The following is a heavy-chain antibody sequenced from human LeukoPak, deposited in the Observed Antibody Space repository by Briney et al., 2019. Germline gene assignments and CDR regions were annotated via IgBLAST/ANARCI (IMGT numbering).Heavy chain of an antibody. CDR3: ARDLVSGAYTFDI. D-gene: IGHD3-16*01. V-gene: IGHV3-48*03. Sequence: GGSLRLSCAASGSTFSSFSTYDFNWVRQAPGKGLEWVSYISSSGATIYYADSVKGRFTVSRDNAKNSLYLEMNSLRAEDTAIYYCARDLVSGAYTFDIWGHGTMVTVSS. CDR1: GSTFSS. CDR2: ISSSGATI. J-gene: IGHJ3*02.